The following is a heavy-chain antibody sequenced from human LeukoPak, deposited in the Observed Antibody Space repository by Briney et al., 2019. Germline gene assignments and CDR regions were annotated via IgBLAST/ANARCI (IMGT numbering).Heavy chain of an antibody. CDR2: IYSGGST. CDR1: GFTVSSNY. CDR3: AKARGIAVAMEFDY. D-gene: IGHD6-19*01. J-gene: IGHJ4*02. V-gene: IGHV3-66*01. Sequence: GGSLRLSCAASGFTVSSNYMSWVRQAPGKGLEWVSVIYSGGSTYYADSVKGRFTISRDNSKNTLYLQMNSLRAEDTAVYYCAKARGIAVAMEFDYWGQGALVTVSS.